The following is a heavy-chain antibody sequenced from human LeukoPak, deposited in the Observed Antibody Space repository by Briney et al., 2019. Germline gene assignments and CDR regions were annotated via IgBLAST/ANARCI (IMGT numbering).Heavy chain of an antibody. Sequence: GASVKVSCKASGYTLTSYAMGWVRQAPGHGLEWMGWINTNTGNPTYAQGFTGRFVFSLDTSVSTAYLQISSLEAEDTAVYYCASFFCINGVCYYLDYWGQGTLVTVSS. CDR1: GYTLTSYA. J-gene: IGHJ4*02. D-gene: IGHD2-8*01. V-gene: IGHV7-4-1*02. CDR2: INTNTGNP. CDR3: ASFFCINGVCYYLDY.